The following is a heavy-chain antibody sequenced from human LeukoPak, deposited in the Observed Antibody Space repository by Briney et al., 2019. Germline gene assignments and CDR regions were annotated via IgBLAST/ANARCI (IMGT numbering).Heavy chain of an antibody. D-gene: IGHD3-10*02. CDR1: GYTFTSYG. CDR2: ISAYNGDT. CDR3: ARDRRGYYVGDFDY. Sequence: ASVKVSCKASGYTFTSYGISWVRQALGQGLEWMGWISAYNGDTNYAQKLQGRVTMTTDTSTSTAYMELRSLRSDDTAVYYCARDRRGYYVGDFDYWGQGTLVTVSS. V-gene: IGHV1-18*01. J-gene: IGHJ4*02.